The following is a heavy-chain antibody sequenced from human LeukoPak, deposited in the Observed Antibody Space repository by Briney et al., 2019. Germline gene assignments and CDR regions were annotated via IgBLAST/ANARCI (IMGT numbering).Heavy chain of an antibody. Sequence: ASVKVSCKASGYTFTGEYMHWVRQAPGRRLEWMGWINPNSGGTNYAQKFQGRVTMTRDTSISTAYMELSRMRSDDTDVYYCARDQVGDIVVVPAAHYYYYYMDVWGKGTTVAVSS. D-gene: IGHD2-2*01. J-gene: IGHJ6*03. CDR1: GYTFTGEY. CDR2: INPNSGGT. CDR3: ARDQVGDIVVVPAAHYYYYYMDV. V-gene: IGHV1-2*02.